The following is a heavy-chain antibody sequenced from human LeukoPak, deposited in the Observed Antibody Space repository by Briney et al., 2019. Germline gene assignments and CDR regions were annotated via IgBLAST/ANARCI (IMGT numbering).Heavy chain of an antibody. D-gene: IGHD2-8*01. CDR2: IYSGGNT. CDR3: ARELCSNGVCYTAFDY. Sequence: PGGSLRLSCAASGFTFSNYAMSWVRQAPGKGLEWVSVIYSGGNTYYADSVKGRFTISRDNSKNTMYLQMNSLRAEDTAVYFCARELCSNGVCYTAFDYWGQGTLVTVSS. V-gene: IGHV3-66*01. J-gene: IGHJ4*02. CDR1: GFTFSNYA.